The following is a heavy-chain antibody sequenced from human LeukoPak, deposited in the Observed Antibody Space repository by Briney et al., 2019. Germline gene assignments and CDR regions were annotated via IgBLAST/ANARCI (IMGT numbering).Heavy chain of an antibody. CDR1: GGSIRSYY. J-gene: IGHJ4*02. CDR2: INHSGST. V-gene: IGHV4-34*01. D-gene: IGHD3-22*01. CDR3: ARGPPSSPYYYDSSGYYYFDY. Sequence: PSETLSLTCTVSGGSIRSYYWSWIRQPPGKGLEWIGEINHSGSTNYNPSLKSRVTISVDTSKNQFSLKLSSVTAADTAVYYCARGPPSSPYYYDSSGYYYFDYWGQGTLVTVSS.